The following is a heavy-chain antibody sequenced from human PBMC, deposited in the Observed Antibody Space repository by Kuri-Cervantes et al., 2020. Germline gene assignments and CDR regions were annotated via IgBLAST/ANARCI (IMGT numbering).Heavy chain of an antibody. CDR2: ISGSGGST. J-gene: IGHJ4*02. CDR1: GFTFSSYA. V-gene: IGHV3-23*01. CDR3: AKATGALGILAW. D-gene: IGHD7-27*01. Sequence: GESLKISCAASGFTFSSYAMSWVRQAPGKGLEWVSAISGSGGSTYYADSVKGRFTISRDNSKNTLYLQMNSLRAEDTAVYYCAKATGALGILAWWGQGTLVTVSS.